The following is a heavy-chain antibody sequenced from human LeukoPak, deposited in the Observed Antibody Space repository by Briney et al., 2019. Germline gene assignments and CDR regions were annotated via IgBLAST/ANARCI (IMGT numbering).Heavy chain of an antibody. CDR2: INSDGSST. V-gene: IGHV3-74*01. CDR1: GFTFSSNW. D-gene: IGHD4-17*01. Sequence: GGSLRLSCAASGFTFSSNWMHWVRQAPGKELVWVSRINSDGSSTSYADSVKGRFTISRDNAKNTLYLQMNSLRAEDMAVYFCVRDDYGDYLFDNWGQGTLVTVSS. J-gene: IGHJ4*02. CDR3: VRDDYGDYLFDN.